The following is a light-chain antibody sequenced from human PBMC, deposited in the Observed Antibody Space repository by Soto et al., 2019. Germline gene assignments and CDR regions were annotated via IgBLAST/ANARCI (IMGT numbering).Light chain of an antibody. V-gene: IGLV2-8*01. Sequence: QSALTQPPSASGSPGQSVAISCTGTNSDIGNYNFVSWYQQHPGKAPKVMIYDVNKRPSGVPDRFSGSKSGNTASLTVSGLQAEDEGDYYCSSHAGGQNVVFGGGTKVTVL. J-gene: IGLJ2*01. CDR1: NSDIGNYNF. CDR2: DVN. CDR3: SSHAGGQNVV.